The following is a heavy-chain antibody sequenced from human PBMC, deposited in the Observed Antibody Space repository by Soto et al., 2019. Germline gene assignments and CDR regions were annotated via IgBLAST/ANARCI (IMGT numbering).Heavy chain of an antibody. CDR3: AAPRGGCSSTSCYYYYGMDV. Sequence: ASVKVSCKASGFTFTSSAVQWVRQARGQRLEWIGWIVVGSGNTNYAQKFQERVTITRDMSTSTAYMELSSLRSEDTAVYYCAAPRGGCSSTSCYYYYGMDVWGQGTTVTVSS. V-gene: IGHV1-58*01. J-gene: IGHJ6*02. CDR2: IVVGSGNT. D-gene: IGHD2-2*01. CDR1: GFTFTSSA.